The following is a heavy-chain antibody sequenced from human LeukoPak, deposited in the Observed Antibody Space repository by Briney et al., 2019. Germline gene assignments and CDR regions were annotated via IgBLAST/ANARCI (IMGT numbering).Heavy chain of an antibody. CDR3: ARDVAGSYYPYYYYYYMDV. CDR1: GYTFTSYY. V-gene: IGHV1-2*02. J-gene: IGHJ6*03. D-gene: IGHD3-10*01. Sequence: GASVKVSCKASGYTFTSYYMHWVRQAPGQGLEWMGWINPNSGGTNYAQKFQGRVTMTRDTSISTAYMELSRLRSDDTAVYYCARDVAGSYYPYYYYYYMDVWGKGTTVTISS. CDR2: INPNSGGT.